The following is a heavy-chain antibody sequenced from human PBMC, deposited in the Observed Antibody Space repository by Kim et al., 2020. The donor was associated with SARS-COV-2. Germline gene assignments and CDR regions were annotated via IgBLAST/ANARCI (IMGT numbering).Heavy chain of an antibody. CDR1: GFTFSSYG. V-gene: IGHV3-33*05. CDR2: ISYDGSNK. CDR3: ARDDCSSTSCWAYYFDY. J-gene: IGHJ4*02. Sequence: GGSLRLSCAAPGFTFSSYGMHWVRQAPGKGLEWVAVISYDGSNKYYADSVKGRFTISRDNSKNTLYLQMNSLRAEDTAVYYCARDDCSSTSCWAYYFDYWGQGTLVTVSS. D-gene: IGHD2-2*01.